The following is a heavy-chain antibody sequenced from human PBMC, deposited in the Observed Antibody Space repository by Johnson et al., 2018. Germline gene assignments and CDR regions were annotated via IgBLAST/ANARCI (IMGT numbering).Heavy chain of an antibody. CDR2: ISYDGSNK. Sequence: QVQLVESGGGVVQPGRSLRLSCAASGFTFSSYGMHWVRQAPGKGLEWVAVISYDGSNKYYADSVKGRFTISRDNAKNSLYLQMNSLRAEDTAVYYCARSQSGVLLWFGGLDSGYYYYGMDVWGQGTTVTVSS. CDR3: ARSQSGVLLWFGGLDSGYYYYGMDV. J-gene: IGHJ6*02. CDR1: GFTFSSYG. D-gene: IGHD3-10*01. V-gene: IGHV3-30*03.